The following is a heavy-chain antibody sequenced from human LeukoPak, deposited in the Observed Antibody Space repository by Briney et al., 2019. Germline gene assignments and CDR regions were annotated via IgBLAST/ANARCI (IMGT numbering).Heavy chain of an antibody. V-gene: IGHV3-53*01. D-gene: IGHD2-8*01. J-gene: IGHJ4*02. CDR3: ATGGRSGMAFDF. Sequence: GGSLRLSCSFSGFXATSNYMAWVRQSPGKGLQWISFVYGGGNTLYADSVRDRFSISRDNSKSTLYLQMNSVRVEDTAVYYCATGGRSGMAFDFWGQGTLVTVSS. CDR2: VYGGGNT. CDR1: GFXATSNY.